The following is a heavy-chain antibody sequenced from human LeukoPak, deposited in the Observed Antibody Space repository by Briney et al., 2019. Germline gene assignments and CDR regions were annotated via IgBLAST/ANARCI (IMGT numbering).Heavy chain of an antibody. Sequence: GGSLRLSCAASGFSFTSFWMHWVRQAPGKGLVWVSRINNHGNVTHYADSVKGRFTISRDNAKSTLYLQMNSLRAEDAAIYYCAPDPLVDYWGQGTLVTVSS. CDR2: INNHGNVT. V-gene: IGHV3-74*01. CDR1: GFSFTSFW. J-gene: IGHJ4*02. CDR3: APDPLVDY.